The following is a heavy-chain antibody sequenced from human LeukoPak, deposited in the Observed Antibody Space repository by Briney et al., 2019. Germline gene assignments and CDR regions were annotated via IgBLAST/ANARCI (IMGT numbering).Heavy chain of an antibody. V-gene: IGHV3-48*04. J-gene: IGHJ4*02. CDR2: ISSSGSTI. D-gene: IGHD1-26*01. CDR3: ARDGGATVDH. CDR1: GFTFSSYS. Sequence: PGGSLRLSCAASGFTFSSYSMNWVRQAPGKGLEWVSYISSSGSTIYDADSVKGRFTIFRDNAKNSIYLQMNNLRVEDTAVYYCARDGGATVDHWGQGTLVTVSS.